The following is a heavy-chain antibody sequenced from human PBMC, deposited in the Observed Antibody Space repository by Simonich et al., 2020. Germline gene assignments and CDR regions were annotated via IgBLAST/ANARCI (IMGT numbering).Heavy chain of an antibody. Sequence: GGGLVQPGGSLRLSCAASGFTFSSYAMSWVRQAPGKGLEWVSAMSGSGGSTYYAESVKGRFTISRDNSKNTLYLQMNSMRAEDTAVYYCAKDLGERITMIVVVIDAFDIWGQGTMVTVSS. D-gene: IGHD3-22*01. J-gene: IGHJ3*02. V-gene: IGHV3-23*01. CDR1: GFTFSSYA. CDR2: MSGSGGST. CDR3: AKDLGERITMIVVVIDAFDI.